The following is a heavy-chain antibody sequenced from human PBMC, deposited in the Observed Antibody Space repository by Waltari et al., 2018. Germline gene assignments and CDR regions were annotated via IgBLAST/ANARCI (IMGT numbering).Heavy chain of an antibody. J-gene: IGHJ4*02. D-gene: IGHD2-2*03. CDR1: GFTFSSYE. CDR3: ARSDGWVYYFDY. Sequence: EVQLVESGGGLVQPGGSLRLSCAASGFTFSSYEMKWVRQAPGKGLEWVSYISSSGSTIYYADSVKGRFTISRDNAKNSLYLQMNSLRAEDTAVYYCARSDGWVYYFDYWGQGTLVTVSS. V-gene: IGHV3-48*03. CDR2: ISSSGSTI.